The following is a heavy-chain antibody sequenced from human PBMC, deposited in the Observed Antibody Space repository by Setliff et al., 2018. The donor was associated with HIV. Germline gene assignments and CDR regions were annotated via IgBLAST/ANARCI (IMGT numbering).Heavy chain of an antibody. V-gene: IGHV1-69*13. CDR2: IIPMFRSA. D-gene: IGHD3-10*01. CDR1: GYTFTSYA. Sequence: SVKVSCKASGYTFTSYAISWVRQAPGQGLEWMGVIIPMFRSANYAQNFQGRVTITADESTSTAYMELSSLRSEDTAVYYCAALLVRGVIIIPPYNWFDPLGQGTLVTISS. CDR3: AALLVRGVIIIPPYNWFDP. J-gene: IGHJ5*02.